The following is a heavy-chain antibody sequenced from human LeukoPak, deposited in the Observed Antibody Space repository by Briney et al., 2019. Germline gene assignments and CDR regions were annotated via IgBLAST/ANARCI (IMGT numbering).Heavy chain of an antibody. D-gene: IGHD6-19*01. CDR2: ISGSSSYI. CDR1: GFTFSSYS. Sequence: GGSLRLSCAASGFTFSSYSMNWVRQAPGKGLEWVSSISGSSSYIYYADSVKGRFTISRDNAKNSLYLQMNSLRAEDTAVYYCARTSGYSSGWYIFDYWGQGTLVTVSS. J-gene: IGHJ4*02. CDR3: ARTSGYSSGWYIFDY. V-gene: IGHV3-21*01.